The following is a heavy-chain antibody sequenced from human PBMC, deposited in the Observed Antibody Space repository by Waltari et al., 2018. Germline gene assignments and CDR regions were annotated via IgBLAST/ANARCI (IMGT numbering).Heavy chain of an antibody. J-gene: IGHJ2*01. V-gene: IGHV3-48*04. D-gene: IGHD3-10*01. CDR2: ISSSSDWI. CDR1: GFTFTTYS. CDR3: AGIRRGYWFFDL. Sequence: DVQLVESGGGLVQPGGSLRLSCAASGFTFTTYSMNCVRQAPGKGLEGIAYISSSSDWIYSADSVKGRFTISRDNAKNSVYLQMNSLRADDTAVYYCAGIRRGYWFFDLWGRGTLVTVSS.